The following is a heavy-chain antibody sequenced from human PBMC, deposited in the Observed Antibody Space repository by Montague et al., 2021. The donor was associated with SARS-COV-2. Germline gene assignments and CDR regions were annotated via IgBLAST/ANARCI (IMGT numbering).Heavy chain of an antibody. J-gene: IGHJ4*02. CDR2: IRSKAYGGTT. D-gene: IGHD5-24*01. CDR3: IRDKGPGVAERFDY. CDR1: GFTFGDYA. Sequence: SLRLSFASSGFTFGDYAMSWVRQAPGKGLESVAFIRSKAYGGTTEYAASVKGRFTTSRDDSKSVAFLQMNSLKTEDSAVYFCIRDKGPGVAERFDYWGQGTLVTVSS. V-gene: IGHV3-49*04.